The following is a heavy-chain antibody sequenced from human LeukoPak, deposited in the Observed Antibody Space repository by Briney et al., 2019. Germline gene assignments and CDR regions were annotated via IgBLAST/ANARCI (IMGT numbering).Heavy chain of an antibody. CDR1: GASIGSYY. CDR2: FYYSGST. CDR3: ARAGAYRSSWYGFDY. D-gene: IGHD6-13*01. V-gene: IGHV4-59*01. J-gene: IGHJ4*02. Sequence: SETLSLTCTVSGASIGSYYWSWIRQPPGKGLEWIGFFYYSGSTNYNPSLKSRVTISVDTSKSQFSLKLNSVTAADTAVYYCARAGAYRSSWYGFDYWGQGTLVTVSS.